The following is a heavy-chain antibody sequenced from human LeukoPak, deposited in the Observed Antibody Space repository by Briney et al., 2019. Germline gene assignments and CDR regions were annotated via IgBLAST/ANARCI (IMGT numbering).Heavy chain of an antibody. CDR2: IYYSGST. V-gene: IGHV4-59*01. CDR3: ARDLVGPYYYDSSGYGDAFDI. D-gene: IGHD3-22*01. J-gene: IGHJ3*02. CDR1: GGSISSYY. Sequence: SETLSLTCTVSGGSISSYYWSWIRQPPGKGLEWIGYIYYSGSTNYNPSLKSRVTISVDTSKNQFSLRLSSVTAADTAVYYCARDLVGPYYYDSSGYGDAFDIWGQGTMVTVSS.